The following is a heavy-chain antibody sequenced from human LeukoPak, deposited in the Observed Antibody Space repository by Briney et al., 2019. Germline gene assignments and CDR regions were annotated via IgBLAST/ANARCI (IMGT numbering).Heavy chain of an antibody. J-gene: IGHJ3*02. D-gene: IGHD3-10*01. V-gene: IGHV3-23*01. Sequence: GGSLRLSCAASGFTFSSYAMSWVRQAPGKGLEWVSAISGSGGSTYYADSVKGRFTISRDNSKNTLYLQMNSLRAEDTAVYYCAKESEYGSGSYDDAFDIWGQGTMATVSS. CDR2: ISGSGGST. CDR1: GFTFSSYA. CDR3: AKESEYGSGSYDDAFDI.